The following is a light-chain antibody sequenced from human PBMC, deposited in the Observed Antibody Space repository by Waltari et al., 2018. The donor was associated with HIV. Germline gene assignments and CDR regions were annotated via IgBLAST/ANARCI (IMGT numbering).Light chain of an antibody. CDR2: NNT. V-gene: IGLV1-40*01. J-gene: IGLJ3*02. CDR1: SSNIGAGYD. Sequence: QSVLTQPPSVSGAPGQRVTISCTGSSSNIGAGYDVHWYQQFPGTAPKLLIYNNTNRPSGVPDRFSASKSGTSASLAITGLQAEDEADYYCQSYDSSLRGVFGGGTKLTVL. CDR3: QSYDSSLRGV.